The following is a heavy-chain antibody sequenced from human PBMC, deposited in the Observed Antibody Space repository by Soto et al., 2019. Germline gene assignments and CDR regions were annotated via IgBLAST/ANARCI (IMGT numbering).Heavy chain of an antibody. CDR3: ASSAIALFGVVSIPPHYYSEMDV. Sequence: QVQLVQSGAEVKKPVSSVKVSCKASGGTFNRYAISWVRQAPGQGLEWMGGIIPIFGIGNDAQRFQGRVTITADESTGTAYMELSSLRSEDTGVYYCASSAIALFGVVSIPPHYYSEMDVWGQGTTVTVSS. D-gene: IGHD3-3*01. CDR2: IIPIFGIG. CDR1: GGTFNRYA. J-gene: IGHJ6*02. V-gene: IGHV1-69*01.